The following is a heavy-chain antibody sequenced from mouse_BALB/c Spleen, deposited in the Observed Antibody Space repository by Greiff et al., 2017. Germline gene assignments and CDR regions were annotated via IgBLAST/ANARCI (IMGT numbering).Heavy chain of an antibody. D-gene: IGHD2-1*01. CDR1: GFTFNTYA. J-gene: IGHJ4*01. CDR3: VRHPSYYGNYGYAMDY. CDR2: IRSKSNNYAT. Sequence: EVQRVESGGGLVQPKGSLKLSCAASGFTFNTYAMNWVRQAPGKGLEWVARIRSKSNNYATYYADSVKDRFTISRDDSQSMLYLQMNNLKTEDTAMYYCVRHPSYYGNYGYAMDYWGQGTSVTVSS. V-gene: IGHV10-1*02.